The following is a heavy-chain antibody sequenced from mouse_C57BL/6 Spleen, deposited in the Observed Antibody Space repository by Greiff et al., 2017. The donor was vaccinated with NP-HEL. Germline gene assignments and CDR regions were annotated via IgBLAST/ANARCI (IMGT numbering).Heavy chain of an antibody. CDR3: ARGGYGNYDWYFGV. CDR1: GYTFTSYG. V-gene: IGHV1-81*01. CDR2: IYPRSGNT. J-gene: IGHJ1*03. Sequence: QVQLQQSGAELARPGASVKLSCKASGYTFTSYGISWVKQRTGQGLEWIGEIYPRSGNTYYNEKFKGKATLTADKSSSTAYMELRSLTSEDSAVYFCARGGYGNYDWYFGVWGTGTTVTVSS. D-gene: IGHD2-10*02.